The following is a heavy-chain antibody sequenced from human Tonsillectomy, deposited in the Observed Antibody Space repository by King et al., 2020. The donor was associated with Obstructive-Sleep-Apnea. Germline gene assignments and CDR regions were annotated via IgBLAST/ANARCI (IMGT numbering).Heavy chain of an antibody. CDR1: GGSISSSSYS. CDR3: ARDTRSGYDFAGWFDP. J-gene: IGHJ5*02. CDR2: IHYSGST. V-gene: IGHV4-39*07. D-gene: IGHD5-12*01. Sequence: QLQESGPGLVKRSETLSLTCTVSGGSISSSSYSWGWIRQPPGKGLEWIGSIHYSGSTNYNASLKSRVTVKVDTSKNQFSLKLSSVTAADTAVYYCARDTRSGYDFAGWFDPWDQGTLVTVSS.